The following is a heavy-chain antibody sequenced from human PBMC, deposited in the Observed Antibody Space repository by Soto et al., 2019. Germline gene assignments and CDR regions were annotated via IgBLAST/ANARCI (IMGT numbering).Heavy chain of an antibody. J-gene: IGHJ4*02. Sequence: GGSLRLSCAASGFTVSSNYMSWVRQAPGKGLEWVSVIYSGGSTYYADSVKGRFTISRDNSKNTLYLQMNSLGPDDTAVYFCAKARVRIVGANSFDYWGQGTPVTVSS. V-gene: IGHV3-53*05. CDR2: IYSGGST. CDR1: GFTVSSNY. CDR3: AKARVRIVGANSFDY. D-gene: IGHD1-26*01.